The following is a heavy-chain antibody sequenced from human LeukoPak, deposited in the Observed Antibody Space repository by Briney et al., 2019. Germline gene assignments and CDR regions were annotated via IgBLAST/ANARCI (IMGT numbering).Heavy chain of an antibody. J-gene: IGHJ4*02. CDR3: ARGPSPYYYDSSGPIDY. CDR1: GYTFTGYY. V-gene: IGHV1-2*02. D-gene: IGHD3-22*01. Sequence: ASVKVSCKASGYTFTGYYMHWVRQAPGQGLEWMGWINPNSGGTNYAQKFQGRVTMTRDTSISTAYMQLSSLTSDDTAVYYCARGPSPYYYDSSGPIDYWGQGTLITVSS. CDR2: INPNSGGT.